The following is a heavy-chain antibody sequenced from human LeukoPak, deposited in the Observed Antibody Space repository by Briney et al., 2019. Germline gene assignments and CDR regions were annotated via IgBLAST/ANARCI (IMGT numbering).Heavy chain of an antibody. CDR3: AREGRGYGGLDC. J-gene: IGHJ4*02. CDR1: GFTFSDYY. CDR2: ISGSGTTI. Sequence: GGSLRLACAVSGFTFSDYYMSWIRQAPGKGLECISYISGSGTTIYYADSVRGRFTISRDNAKNSLSLQMNSLRAEDTAVYYCAREGRGYGGLDCWGQGSLVTVSS. D-gene: IGHD3-22*01. V-gene: IGHV3-11*01.